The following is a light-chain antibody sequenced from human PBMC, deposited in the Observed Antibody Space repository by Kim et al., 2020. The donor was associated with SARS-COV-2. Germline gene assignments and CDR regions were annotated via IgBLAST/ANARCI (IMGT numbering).Light chain of an antibody. CDR1: SRDVGSYNL. CDR3: CSYAGSRTFVV. Sequence: QSITISCTGTSRDVGSYNLVSWYQQHPGKAPKLMIYEGSKRPSGVSNRFSGSKSGNTASLTISGLQAEDEADYYCCSYAGSRTFVVFGGGTQLTVL. CDR2: EGS. J-gene: IGLJ2*01. V-gene: IGLV2-23*03.